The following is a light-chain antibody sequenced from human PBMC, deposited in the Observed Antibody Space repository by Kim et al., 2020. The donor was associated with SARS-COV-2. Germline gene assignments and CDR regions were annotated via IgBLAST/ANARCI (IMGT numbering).Light chain of an antibody. CDR1: ALPKQY. J-gene: IGLJ3*02. CDR2: KDS. V-gene: IGLV3-25*03. CDR3: QSTDSSGTSYWV. Sequence: SYELTQPPSVSVSPGQTARITCSGDALPKQYAYWYQLKAGQAPVLVIYKDSERPSGIPERISGSSSGTTATLTISGVQAEDEADYYCQSTDSSGTSYWVFGGGTKLTVL.